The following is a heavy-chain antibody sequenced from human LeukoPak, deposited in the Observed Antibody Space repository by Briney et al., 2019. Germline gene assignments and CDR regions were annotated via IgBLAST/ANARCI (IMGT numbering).Heavy chain of an antibody. J-gene: IGHJ4*02. CDR1: GGSISDSIYY. CDR2: IYYSGTT. V-gene: IGHV4-39*07. Sequence: SETLSLTCTVSGGSISDSIYYWGWIRQPPGKGLEWIGSIYYSGTTYYSPSLESRVTISVDTSKNQFSLKLSSVTAADTAVYYCARRGYSTAPDYWGQGTLVTVSS. D-gene: IGHD4-11*01. CDR3: ARRGYSTAPDY.